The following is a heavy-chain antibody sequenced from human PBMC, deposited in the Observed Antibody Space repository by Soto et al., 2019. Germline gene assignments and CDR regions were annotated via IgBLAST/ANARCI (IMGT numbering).Heavy chain of an antibody. V-gene: IGHV4-59*01. Sequence: PSETLSLTCTVSGGSISGYYWSWVRQPPGKGLEWIGYMYNTGSTVYNPSFKSRVTISVDTSKNQFSLKLNSVTAADTAVYYCARDLWGYCGTDCYPLDVWGQGTTDT. CDR3: ARDLWGYCGTDCYPLDV. CDR1: GGSISGYY. D-gene: IGHD2-21*02. CDR2: MYNTGST. J-gene: IGHJ6*02.